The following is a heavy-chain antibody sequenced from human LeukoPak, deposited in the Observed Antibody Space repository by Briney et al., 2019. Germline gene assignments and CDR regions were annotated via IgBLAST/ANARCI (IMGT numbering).Heavy chain of an antibody. D-gene: IGHD6-6*01. Sequence: SETLSLTCTVSGGSISSSSYYWSWIRQPPGKGLEWIGEINHSGSTNYNPSLKSRVTVSVDRSKSQFSLKLTSVTAADTAVYYCARHGLVAARHALDIWGQGTVVTVSS. CDR3: ARHGLVAARHALDI. J-gene: IGHJ3*02. CDR2: INHSGST. CDR1: GGSISSSSYY. V-gene: IGHV4-39*07.